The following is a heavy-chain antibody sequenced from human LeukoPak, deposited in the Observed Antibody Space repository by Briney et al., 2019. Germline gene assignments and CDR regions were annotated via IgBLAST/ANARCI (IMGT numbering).Heavy chain of an antibody. CDR1: GYTFTGYY. D-gene: IGHD4-23*01. V-gene: IGHV1-2*02. Sequence: ASVKVSCKASGYTFTGYYMHWVRQAPGQGLEWMGWINPNSGGTNHAQKFQGRVTMTRDTSISTAYMELSRLRSDDTAVYYCARVSTVVTPAIDYWGQGTLVTVSS. CDR2: INPNSGGT. J-gene: IGHJ4*02. CDR3: ARVSTVVTPAIDY.